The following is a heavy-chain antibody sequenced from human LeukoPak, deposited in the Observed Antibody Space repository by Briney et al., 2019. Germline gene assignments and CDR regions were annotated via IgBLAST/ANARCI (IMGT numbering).Heavy chain of an antibody. J-gene: IGHJ4*02. D-gene: IGHD6-13*01. CDR3: ARDDRLEQQLGD. CDR2: ISAYNGNT. CDR1: GYTFTSYG. Sequence: ASVKVSCKASGYTFTSYGISWLRQAPGQGLEWMGWISAYNGNTNYAQKLQGRVTMTTDTSTSTAYMELRSLRSDDTAVYYCARDDRLEQQLGDWGQGTLVTVSS. V-gene: IGHV1-18*01.